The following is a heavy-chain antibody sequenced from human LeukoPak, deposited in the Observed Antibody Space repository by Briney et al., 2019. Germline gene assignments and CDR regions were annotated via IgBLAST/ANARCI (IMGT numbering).Heavy chain of an antibody. V-gene: IGHV3-74*01. CDR1: GFTFSSYW. D-gene: IGHD2-2*01. CDR3: ARDQCTSTSCYGYNWFDP. J-gene: IGHJ5*02. CDR2: INTGGSST. Sequence: GGSLRLSCAASGFTFSSYWMHWVRHAPGKGLVWVSRINTGGSSTSYAGYVKGRFTISRDNAKNTLYLQMNSLRAEHTAVYYCARDQCTSTSCYGYNWFDPWGQGTLVTVSS.